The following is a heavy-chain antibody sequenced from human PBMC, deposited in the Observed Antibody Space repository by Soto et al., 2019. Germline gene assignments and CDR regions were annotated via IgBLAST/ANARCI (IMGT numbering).Heavy chain of an antibody. D-gene: IGHD1-26*01. Sequence: QVQLVQSGAEVKKPGSSVKVSCKASGGTFSSYAISWVRQAPGQGLEWMGGIIPIFGTANYAQKFQGRVTITAHTATSTATMELSSLRSEDTAVYYFARGLYSGSYSPLDYWGQGTLVPVSS. J-gene: IGHJ4*02. CDR3: ARGLYSGSYSPLDY. CDR2: IIPIFGTA. CDR1: GGTFSSYA. V-gene: IGHV1-69*14.